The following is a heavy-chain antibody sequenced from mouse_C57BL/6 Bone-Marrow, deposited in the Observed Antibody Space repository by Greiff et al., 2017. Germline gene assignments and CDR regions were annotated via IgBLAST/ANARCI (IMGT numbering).Heavy chain of an antibody. D-gene: IGHD2-2*01. CDR3: ARGWLRPFDY. J-gene: IGHJ2*01. V-gene: IGHV1-69*01. CDR1: GYTFTSYW. CDR2: IDTSDSYT. Sequence: VQLQQPGAELVMPGASVKLSCKASGYTFTSYWMYWVKQRPGKGLEWIGEIDTSDSYTNYNQKFKGKSTLTVDKSSHTAYMQLSSLTSEYSAVYYCARGWLRPFDYWGQGTTLTVSS.